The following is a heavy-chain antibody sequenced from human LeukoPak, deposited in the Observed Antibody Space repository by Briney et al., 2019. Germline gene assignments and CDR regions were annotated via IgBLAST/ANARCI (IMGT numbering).Heavy chain of an antibody. CDR3: ARASVPRDGYNLSGIGAFDI. CDR2: INPSDGST. D-gene: IGHD5-24*01. CDR1: GYTFTSYY. Sequence: GASVKVSCKASGYTFTSYYMHWVRQAPGQGLEWMGIINPSDGSTSYAQKFQGRVTMTRDMSTSTVYMELSSLRSEDTAVYYCARASVPRDGYNLSGIGAFDIWGQGTMVTVSS. J-gene: IGHJ3*02. V-gene: IGHV1-46*01.